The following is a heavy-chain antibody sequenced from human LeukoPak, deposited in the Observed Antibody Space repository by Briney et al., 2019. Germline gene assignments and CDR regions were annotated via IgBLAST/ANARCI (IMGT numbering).Heavy chain of an antibody. CDR3: AGAAVEDWFDP. V-gene: IGHV4-59*11. CDR2: IYYSGST. Sequence: SETLSLTCPVSGGSISSHYWSWIRQPPAKGLERIWYIYYSGSTNYNASLKSRVTISVDTSKNQFSLKLSSVTAADTAVYYCAGAAVEDWFDPWGQGTLVTVPS. J-gene: IGHJ5*02. D-gene: IGHD5-24*01. CDR1: GGSISSHY.